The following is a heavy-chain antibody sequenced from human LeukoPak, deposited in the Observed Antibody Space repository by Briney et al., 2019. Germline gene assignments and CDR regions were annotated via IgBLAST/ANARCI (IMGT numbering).Heavy chain of an antibody. CDR1: GFTFSSYG. CDR2: IRYDGSNK. D-gene: IGHD3-10*01. Sequence: PGGSLRLSCAASGFTFSSYGMHWVRQGPGKGLGRVAFIRYDGSNKYYADSVKGRFTISRDNSKNTLYLQMNSLRAEDTAVYYCAKSSLWFGELIYFDYWGQGTLVTVSS. J-gene: IGHJ4*02. V-gene: IGHV3-30*02. CDR3: AKSSLWFGELIYFDY.